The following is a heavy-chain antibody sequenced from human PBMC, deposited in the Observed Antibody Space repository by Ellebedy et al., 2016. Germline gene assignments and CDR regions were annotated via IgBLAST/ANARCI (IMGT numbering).Heavy chain of an antibody. D-gene: IGHD3-22*01. J-gene: IGHJ4*02. CDR2: TYYVGST. V-gene: IGHV4-31*03. CDR1: GASTSSGGYH. Sequence: SETLSLXCTVSGASTSSGGYHWSWIRQHPGKGLEWIVYTYYVGSTYYNPSLKSRVTISKDTSKNQFSLKLTSVTAADTAVYYCARSYDSSPLLFDNWGLGTLVTVSS. CDR3: ARSYDSSPLLFDN.